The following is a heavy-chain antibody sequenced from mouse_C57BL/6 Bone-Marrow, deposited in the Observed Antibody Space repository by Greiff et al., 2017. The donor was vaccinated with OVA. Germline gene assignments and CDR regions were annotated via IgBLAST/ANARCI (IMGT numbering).Heavy chain of an antibody. CDR1: GYSITSGYY. Sequence: EVKLVESGPGLVKPSQSLSLTCSVTGYSITSGYYWNWIRQFPGNKLEWMGYISYDGSNNYNPSLKNRIYITRDTSKNQFFLKLNSVTTEDTATYYCARENYDWYFDVWGTGTTVTVSS. CDR2: ISYDGSN. D-gene: IGHD1-1*02. V-gene: IGHV3-6*01. J-gene: IGHJ1*03. CDR3: ARENYDWYFDV.